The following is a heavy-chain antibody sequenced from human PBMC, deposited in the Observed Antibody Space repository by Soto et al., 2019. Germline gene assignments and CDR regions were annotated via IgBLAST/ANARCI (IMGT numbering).Heavy chain of an antibody. J-gene: IGHJ6*02. CDR3: ARSGDGDFVYYYGMDV. CDR1: GFTFSSYA. Sequence: QVQLVESGGGVVQPGRSLRLSCAASGFTFSSYAMHWVRQAPGKGLEWVAVISYDGSNKYYADSVKGRFTISRDNSKNXLYLQMNSLRAEDTAVYYCARSGDGDFVYYYGMDVWGQGTTVTVSS. V-gene: IGHV3-30-3*01. CDR2: ISYDGSNK. D-gene: IGHD4-17*01.